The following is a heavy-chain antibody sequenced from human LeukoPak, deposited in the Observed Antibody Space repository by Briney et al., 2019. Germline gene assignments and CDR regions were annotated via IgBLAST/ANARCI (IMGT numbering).Heavy chain of an antibody. CDR2: IYYSGST. Sequence: SETLSLTCTVSGGSISSYYWSWIRQPAGKGLEWIGYIYYSGSTNYNPSLKSRVTISVDTSKNQFSLKLSSVTAADTAVYYCAMEYYDSSGLGRAFDIWGQGTVVTVSS. J-gene: IGHJ3*02. D-gene: IGHD3-22*01. CDR1: GGSISSYY. V-gene: IGHV4-59*08. CDR3: AMEYYDSSGLGRAFDI.